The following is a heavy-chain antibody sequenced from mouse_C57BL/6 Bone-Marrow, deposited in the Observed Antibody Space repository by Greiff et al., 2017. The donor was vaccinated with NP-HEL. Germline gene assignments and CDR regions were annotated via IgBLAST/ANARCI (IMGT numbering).Heavy chain of an antibody. CDR1: GYAFSSYW. V-gene: IGHV1-80*01. J-gene: IGHJ4*01. D-gene: IGHD1-1*01. CDR2: IYPGDGDT. CDR3: ARHPPFYGSKAMDY. Sequence: VQLVESGAELVKPGASVKISCKASGYAFSSYWMNWVKQRPGKGLEWIGQIYPGDGDTNYNGKFKGKATLTADKSSSTAYMQLSSLTSEDSAVYFCARHPPFYGSKAMDYWGQGTSVTVSS.